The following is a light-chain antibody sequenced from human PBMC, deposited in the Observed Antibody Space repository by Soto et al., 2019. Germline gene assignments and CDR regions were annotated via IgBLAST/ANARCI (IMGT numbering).Light chain of an antibody. CDR1: SSDVGSYNL. V-gene: IGLV2-23*02. CDR2: EVS. CDR3: CSYAGSSIGV. J-gene: IGLJ3*02. Sequence: QSVLTQPASVPGSPGQSITISCTGTSSDVGSYNLVSWYQHHPGKAPKLMIYEVSKRPSGVSNRFSGSKSGNTASLTISGLQAEDEADYYCCSYAGSSIGVFGGGTKVTVL.